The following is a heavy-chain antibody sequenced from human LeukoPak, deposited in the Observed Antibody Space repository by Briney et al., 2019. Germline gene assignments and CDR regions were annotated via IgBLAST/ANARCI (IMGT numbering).Heavy chain of an antibody. CDR3: ARDYVTTIYGRGGFDI. Sequence: GGSLRLSCAASGFTFSSYAMSWVRQAPGKGLEWVSAISGSGDTTYYADSLKGRFPISRDNSKNTLYLQMNSLRAEDTAVYYCARDYVTTIYGRGGFDIWGQGTMVTVSS. V-gene: IGHV3-23*01. D-gene: IGHD4-17*01. CDR2: ISGSGDTT. J-gene: IGHJ3*02. CDR1: GFTFSSYA.